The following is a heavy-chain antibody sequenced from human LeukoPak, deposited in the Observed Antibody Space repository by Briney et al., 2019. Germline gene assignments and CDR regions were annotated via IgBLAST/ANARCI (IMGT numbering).Heavy chain of an antibody. V-gene: IGHV3-48*03. CDR3: ARVSPAADLYYYYYYGMDV. J-gene: IGHJ6*02. Sequence: GGSLRLSRAASGFTFSSYEMNWVRQAPGKGLEWVPYISSSGSTIYYADSVKGRFTISRDNAKNSLYLQMNSLRAEDTAVYYCARVSPAADLYYYYYYGMDVWGQGTTVTVSS. CDR2: ISSSGSTI. CDR1: GFTFSSYE. D-gene: IGHD3-3*02.